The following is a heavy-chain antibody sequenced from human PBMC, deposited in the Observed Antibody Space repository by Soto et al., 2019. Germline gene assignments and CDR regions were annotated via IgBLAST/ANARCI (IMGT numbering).Heavy chain of an antibody. CDR2: IYKSGRT. CDR3: ARSLSSSSGYFDP. Sequence: QVHLQESGPGLLKPSQTLSLTCAVSGDSIGSDDYYWTWIRQSPGKGLEYIGYIYKSGRTYYNPSLKSRPVISLDTSKNQVFLRLTSLTAADTAMYFCARSLSSSSGYFDPWGQGTLVTVSS. J-gene: IGHJ5*02. D-gene: IGHD6-6*01. V-gene: IGHV4-30-4*01. CDR1: GDSIGSDDYY.